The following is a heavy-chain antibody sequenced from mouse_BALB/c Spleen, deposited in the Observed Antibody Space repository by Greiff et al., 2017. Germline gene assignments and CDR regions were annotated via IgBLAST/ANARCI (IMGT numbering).Heavy chain of an antibody. CDR2: IYPGDGDT. J-gene: IGHJ4*01. CDR1: GYAFSSSW. V-gene: IGHV1-82*01. CDR3: ARGGIGHYYAMDY. Sequence: QVQLQQSGPELVKPGASVKISCKASGYAFSSSWMNWVKQRPGQGLEWIGRIYPGDGDTNYNGKFKGKATLTADKSSSTAYMQLSSLTSVDSAVYFCARGGIGHYYAMDYWGQGTSVTVSS.